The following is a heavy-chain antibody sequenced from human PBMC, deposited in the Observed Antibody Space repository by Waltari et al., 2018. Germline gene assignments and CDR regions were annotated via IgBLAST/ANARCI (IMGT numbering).Heavy chain of an antibody. CDR3: ARDPKLSFEIRGVHFDV. Sequence: EVALVESGGSVVQPGGSLRLSCAAYGFIVSGNYFSWVRHAPGKGLEGVSAVFPPGHTRYADSVKGRFIISRDEAKNTLLLDMTSLRVEDTATYYCARDPKLSFEIRGVHFDVWGKGTTVTVSS. CDR2: VFPPGHT. J-gene: IGHJ6*04. CDR1: GFIVSGNY. D-gene: IGHD3-10*01. V-gene: IGHV3-53*02.